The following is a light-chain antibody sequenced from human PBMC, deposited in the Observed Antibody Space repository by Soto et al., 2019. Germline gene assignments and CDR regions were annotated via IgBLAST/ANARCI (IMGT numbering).Light chain of an antibody. J-gene: IGKJ4*01. Sequence: DIQMTQSPSTLSASVGDRVTITCRASQSISSWLAWYQQKPWKAPKLLIYDASSLKSGVTSRLSGSGTGTEFTLTIRSLQRDDFATYYFQQNNSYSELTFGGGTKVEIK. CDR3: QQNNSYSELT. CDR1: QSISSW. CDR2: DAS. V-gene: IGKV1-5*01.